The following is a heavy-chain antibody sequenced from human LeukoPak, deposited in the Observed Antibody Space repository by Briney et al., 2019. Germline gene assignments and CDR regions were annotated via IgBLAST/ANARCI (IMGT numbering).Heavy chain of an antibody. Sequence: GGSLRLSCAASGFTFSSYGMHWVRQAPGKGLEWVAFIRYDGSNKYYADSVKGRFTISRDNSKNTLYLQMNSLRAEDTAVYYCAKDLADLAAAGTLDFDYWGQGTLVTVSS. CDR3: AKDLADLAAAGTLDFDY. CDR1: GFTFSSYG. V-gene: IGHV3-30*02. D-gene: IGHD6-13*01. J-gene: IGHJ4*02. CDR2: IRYDGSNK.